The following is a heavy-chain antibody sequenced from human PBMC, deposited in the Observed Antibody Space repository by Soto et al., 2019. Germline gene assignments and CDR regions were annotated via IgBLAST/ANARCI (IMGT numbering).Heavy chain of an antibody. V-gene: IGHV1-46*01. D-gene: IGHD2-8*01. CDR3: ARRGIDCTNGVCYLQYYFDY. CDR1: GYTFTSYY. Sequence: VASVKVSCKASGYTFTSYYMHWVRQAPGQGLEWMGIINPSGGSTSYAQKFQDRVTMTRDTSTSTVYMELSSLRSEDTAVYYCARRGIDCTNGVCYLQYYFDYWGQGTLVTVSS. CDR2: INPSGGST. J-gene: IGHJ4*02.